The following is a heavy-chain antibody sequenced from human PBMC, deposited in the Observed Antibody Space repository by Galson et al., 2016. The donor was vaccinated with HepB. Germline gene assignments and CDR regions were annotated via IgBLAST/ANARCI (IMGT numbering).Heavy chain of an antibody. V-gene: IGHV6-1*01. CDR3: ARVGYNYGSGSYYNGDDWYFDL. CDR2: TYYRSKWYN. D-gene: IGHD3-10*01. CDR1: GDSVSSNSAT. Sequence: CAISGDSVSSNSATWNWIRQSPSRGLEWLGRTYYRSKWYNDYALSVKSRITINPDTSKNQFSLQLNSVTPEDPAVYYCARVGYNYGSGSYYNGDDWYFDLWGRGTLVIVSS. J-gene: IGHJ2*01.